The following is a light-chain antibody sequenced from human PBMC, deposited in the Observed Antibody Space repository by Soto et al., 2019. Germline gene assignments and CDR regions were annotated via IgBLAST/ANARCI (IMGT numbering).Light chain of an antibody. Sequence: EIVLTQSPGTLSLSPGERATLSCRASQSVSSSYLAWYQQKPGQAPRLLISGASSRATGIPDRFSGTGSGTDFTLTISSLEPEDFAVYYCQQYNNWPRTFGQGTKVDIK. V-gene: IGKV3-20*01. CDR1: QSVSSSY. J-gene: IGKJ1*01. CDR2: GAS. CDR3: QQYNNWPRT.